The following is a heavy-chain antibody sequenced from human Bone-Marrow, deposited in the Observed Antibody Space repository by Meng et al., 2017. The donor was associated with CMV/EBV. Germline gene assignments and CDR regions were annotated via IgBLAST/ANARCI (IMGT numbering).Heavy chain of an antibody. V-gene: IGHV3-9*01. J-gene: IGHJ6*02. CDR3: AKDLGVVVPAASNGMDV. Sequence: GGSLRLSCAASGFTFDDYAMRWVRQAPGKGLEWVSGISWNSGSIGYADSVKGRFTISRDNAKNSLYLQMNSLRAEDTALYYCAKDLGVVVPAASNGMDVWGQGTTVTVSS. CDR2: ISWNSGSI. D-gene: IGHD2-2*01. CDR1: GFTFDDYA.